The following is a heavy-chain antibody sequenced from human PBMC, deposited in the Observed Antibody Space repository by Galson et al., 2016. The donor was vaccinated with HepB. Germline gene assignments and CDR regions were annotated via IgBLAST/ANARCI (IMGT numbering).Heavy chain of an antibody. CDR3: ARLYGDCEYYFYYYGMDV. D-gene: IGHD4-17*01. J-gene: IGHJ6*02. CDR2: IYYSGTT. CDR1: GDSISSGRYY. Sequence: ETLSLTCTVSGDSISSGRYYWGWIRQPPGKGLEWIGSIYYSGTTYYNPSLKSRVTISVDTSKNQFALKLSSVTAADTAVYYCARLYGDCEYYFYYYGMDVWGQGTTVTVSS. V-gene: IGHV4-39*01.